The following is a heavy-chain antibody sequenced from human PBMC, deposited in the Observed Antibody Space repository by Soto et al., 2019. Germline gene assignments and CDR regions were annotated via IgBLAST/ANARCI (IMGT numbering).Heavy chain of an antibody. CDR3: ARAWGRWLQLDY. D-gene: IGHD5-12*01. J-gene: IGHJ4*02. Sequence: RSETLSLTCTVSGGSISSGDYYWSWIRQPPGKGLEWIGYIYYSGSTYYNPSLKSRVTISVDTSKNQFSLKLSSLTAADTAVYYCARAWGRWLQLDYWGQGTLVTVSS. CDR1: GGSISSGDYY. CDR2: IYYSGST. V-gene: IGHV4-30-4*01.